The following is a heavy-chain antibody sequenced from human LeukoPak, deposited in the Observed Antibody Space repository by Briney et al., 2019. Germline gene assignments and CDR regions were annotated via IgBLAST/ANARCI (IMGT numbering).Heavy chain of an antibody. CDR2: ISGSGSTI. CDR3: ARDRVTMIRGVPDS. Sequence: GGSLRLSCAASGFTFSDYYMSWIRQAPGKGLEWVSYISGSGSTIYYADSVKGRFTISRDNAKNSLYLQMNSLRAEDTAVYYCARDRVTMIRGVPDSWGQGTLVSVSS. CDR1: GFTFSDYY. D-gene: IGHD3-10*01. J-gene: IGHJ4*02. V-gene: IGHV3-11*01.